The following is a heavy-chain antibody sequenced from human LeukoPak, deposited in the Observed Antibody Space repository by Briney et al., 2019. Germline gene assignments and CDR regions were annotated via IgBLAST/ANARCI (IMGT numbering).Heavy chain of an antibody. V-gene: IGHV3-30*03. CDR2: ISYDGSNK. Sequence: GGSLRLSCAGSGFTFSGYSMNWVRQAPGKGLEWVAVISYDGSNKYYADSVKGRFTISRDDSKNTLYLQMNSLRAEDTAVYYCARAISLTSYYYMDVWGKGTTVTVSS. CDR3: ARAISLTSYYYMDV. D-gene: IGHD3-9*01. CDR1: GFTFSGYS. J-gene: IGHJ6*03.